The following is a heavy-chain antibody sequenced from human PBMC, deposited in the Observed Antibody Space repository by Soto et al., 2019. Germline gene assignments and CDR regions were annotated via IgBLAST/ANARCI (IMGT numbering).Heavy chain of an antibody. D-gene: IGHD4-4*01. CDR2: IGGSGGNT. V-gene: IGHV3-23*01. Sequence: GGSLRLSCAASGFIFNAYAMTWVRQAPGKGLEWVSAIGGSGGNTYYAASVKGRFTISRDNSKDTVDLEMNRLRVDDTAVYFCARVASDYINSADQWRQGILVTVS. CDR1: GFIFNAYA. CDR3: ARVASDYINSADQ. J-gene: IGHJ4*02.